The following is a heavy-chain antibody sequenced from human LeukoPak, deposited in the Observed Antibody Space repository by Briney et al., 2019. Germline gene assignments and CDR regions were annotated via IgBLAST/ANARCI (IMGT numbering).Heavy chain of an antibody. CDR3: AKSGCSSTSCYGLFSGWFDP. J-gene: IGHJ5*02. CDR2: IKQDGSEK. D-gene: IGHD2-2*01. V-gene: IGHV3-7*03. CDR1: GFTFSSYW. Sequence: PGRSLRLSCAASGFTFSSYWMSWVRQAPGKGLEWVANIKQDGSEKYYVDSVKGRFTISRDNAKNSLYLQMNSLRAEDTAVYYRAKSGCSSTSCYGLFSGWFDPWGQGTLVTVSS.